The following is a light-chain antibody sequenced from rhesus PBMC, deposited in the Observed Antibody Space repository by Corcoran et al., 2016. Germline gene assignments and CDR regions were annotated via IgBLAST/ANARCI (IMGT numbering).Light chain of an antibody. CDR1: QGINKE. J-gene: IGKJ4*01. V-gene: IGKV1-94*01. CDR3: LQDSTTPLT. CDR2: AAS. Sequence: DIQMTQSPSSLSASVGDRVTVTCRASQGINKELSWYQQKPGKTPALLIYAASTLQTGVSSRFRGSGSGTDYTLTIRSLQPEDVATYCCLQDSTTPLTFGGGTKVEIK.